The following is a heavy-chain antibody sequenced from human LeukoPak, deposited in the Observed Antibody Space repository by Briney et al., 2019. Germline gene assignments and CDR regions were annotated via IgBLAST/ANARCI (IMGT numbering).Heavy chain of an antibody. V-gene: IGHV3-7*03. D-gene: IGHD4-17*01. CDR2: INKDESEK. J-gene: IGHJ4*02. CDR3: ARCRTTVTAMPGY. Sequence: GGSLRLSCAASGFTFSSYCMSWVRQAPGKGLEWVANINKDESEKYYVDSVKGRFTISRDNAKNSLYLQMNSLRAEDTAVYYCARCRTTVTAMPGYWGQGTLVTVSS. CDR1: GFTFSSYC.